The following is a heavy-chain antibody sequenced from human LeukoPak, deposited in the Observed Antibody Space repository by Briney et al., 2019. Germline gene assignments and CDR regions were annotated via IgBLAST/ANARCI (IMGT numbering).Heavy chain of an antibody. V-gene: IGHV3-23*01. CDR2: ISGSGDNT. CDR3: AKELRAVGAKPD. CDR1: GFAFSSNA. D-gene: IGHD1-26*01. Sequence: PGGSLRLSCAASGFAFSSNAMSWLRQAPGKGLEWVSAISGSGDNTYYADSVKGRFTISRDNSKNTLYLQMNSLRAEDTAVYYCAKELRAVGAKPDWGQGTLVTVSS. J-gene: IGHJ4*02.